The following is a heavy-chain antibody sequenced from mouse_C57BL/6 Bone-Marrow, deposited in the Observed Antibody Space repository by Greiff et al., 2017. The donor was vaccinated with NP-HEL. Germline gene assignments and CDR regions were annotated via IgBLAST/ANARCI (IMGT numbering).Heavy chain of an antibody. CDR3: VRVSTGNYFDY. Sequence: EVQLVESGGGLVQPKGSLKLSCAASGFTFNTYALHWVRQAPGKGLEWVAGIRSKSSNYATYYADSVKDRFTISRDDSQSMLYLQMNNLKTEDTAMYYCVRVSTGNYFDYWGQGTTLTVSS. CDR1: GFTFNTYA. D-gene: IGHD2-1*01. CDR2: IRSKSSNYAT. V-gene: IGHV10-3*01. J-gene: IGHJ2*01.